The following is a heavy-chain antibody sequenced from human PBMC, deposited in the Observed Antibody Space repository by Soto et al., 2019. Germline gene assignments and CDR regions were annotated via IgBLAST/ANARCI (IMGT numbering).Heavy chain of an antibody. Sequence: GGSLRLSCAASGFTFGSYAMSWVRQAPGKGLEWVSAISGSGGSTYYADSVKGRFTISRDNSKNTLYLQMNSLRAEDTAVYYCAKGGTMVRGVIYYYYGMDVWGQGTTVTVSS. D-gene: IGHD3-10*01. CDR1: GFTFGSYA. CDR3: AKGGTMVRGVIYYYYGMDV. V-gene: IGHV3-23*01. CDR2: ISGSGGST. J-gene: IGHJ6*02.